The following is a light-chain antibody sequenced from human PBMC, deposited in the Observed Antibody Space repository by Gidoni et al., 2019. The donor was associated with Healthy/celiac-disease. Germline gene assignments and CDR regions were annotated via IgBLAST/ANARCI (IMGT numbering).Light chain of an antibody. CDR2: GAS. V-gene: IGKV3-20*01. CDR1: QSVSRSY. Sequence: EIVLTQSPGTLSFSPGERATLSCRASQSVSRSYLAWYHQKPGQEPSLLIYGASRRATGIPDRFYGSGSGTDFTLTISRLEPEDLAVYYCQQYGSSPPWTLGQGTKVEIK. CDR3: QQYGSSPPWT. J-gene: IGKJ1*01.